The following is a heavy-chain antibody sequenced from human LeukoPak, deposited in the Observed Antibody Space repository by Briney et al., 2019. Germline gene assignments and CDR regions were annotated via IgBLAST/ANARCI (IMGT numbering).Heavy chain of an antibody. V-gene: IGHV3-7*03. D-gene: IGHD4-17*01. Sequence: GGPLGLPCEPSGFPFSSYWMSGSPRPPGRGLEGVANKKQDGSEKYYVDSVKGRFTISRDNAKNSLYLQMNSLRAEDTAVYFCARGQTTVTNWGQGTLVTVSS. J-gene: IGHJ4*02. CDR3: ARGQTTVTN. CDR1: GFPFSSYW. CDR2: KKQDGSEK.